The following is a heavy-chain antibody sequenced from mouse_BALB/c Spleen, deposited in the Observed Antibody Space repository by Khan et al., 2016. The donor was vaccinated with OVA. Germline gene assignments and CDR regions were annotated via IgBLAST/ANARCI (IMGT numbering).Heavy chain of an antibody. V-gene: IGHV1S56*01. Sequence: QVQLKQSGPELVRPGASLKMSCKASGYTLTSYYIHWVKQRPGQGLEWIGWIYPVDGSTKYNEKFKGKTTLTADKSSSTASMLLSILTSEDSASYCCARGYYGYLDYWGQGTTLTVSS. J-gene: IGHJ2*01. D-gene: IGHD1-1*01. CDR1: GYTLTSYY. CDR2: IYPVDGST. CDR3: ARGYYGYLDY.